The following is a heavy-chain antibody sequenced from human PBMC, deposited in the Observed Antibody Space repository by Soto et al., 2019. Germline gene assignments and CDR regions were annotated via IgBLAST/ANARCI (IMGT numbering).Heavy chain of an antibody. CDR2: IIPILGIA. Sequence: QVQLVQSGAEVQKPGSSVKVSCKASGGTFSSYTISWVRQAPGQGLEWMGRIIPILGIANYAQKFQGRVTITADKSTSTAYMELSSLRSEDTAVYYCARLYSGYDSHDYGGQGTLVTVSS. J-gene: IGHJ4*02. V-gene: IGHV1-69*02. D-gene: IGHD5-12*01. CDR1: GGTFSSYT. CDR3: ARLYSGYDSHDY.